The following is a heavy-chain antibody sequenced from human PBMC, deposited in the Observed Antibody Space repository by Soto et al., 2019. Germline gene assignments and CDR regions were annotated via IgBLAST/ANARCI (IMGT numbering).Heavy chain of an antibody. CDR1: GFTFVGYW. Sequence: PGGSLRLSCEASGFTFVGYWMSWVRQAPGKGLEWVANIRQDGNEKYYVDSVKGRFTISRDNAKNSVYLQMNSLRAEDTAVYYCARNRPSGWPFDYWGQGILVTVSS. CDR3: ARNRPSGWPFDY. CDR2: IRQDGNEK. J-gene: IGHJ4*02. V-gene: IGHV3-7*04. D-gene: IGHD6-19*01.